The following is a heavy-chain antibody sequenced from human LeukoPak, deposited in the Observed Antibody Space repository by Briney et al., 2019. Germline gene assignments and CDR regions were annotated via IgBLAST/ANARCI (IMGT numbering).Heavy chain of an antibody. Sequence: GGSLRLSCAASRFTFSSYAMSWVRQAPGMRLEWVSTIGGSGGGIYYADSVKGRFTISRDNAKNSLYLQMNSLRAEDTAVYYCARDLGLYDYGGNIDFWGQGTLVTVSS. D-gene: IGHD4-23*01. CDR3: ARDLGLYDYGGNIDF. CDR2: IGGSGGGI. J-gene: IGHJ4*02. V-gene: IGHV3-23*01. CDR1: RFTFSSYA.